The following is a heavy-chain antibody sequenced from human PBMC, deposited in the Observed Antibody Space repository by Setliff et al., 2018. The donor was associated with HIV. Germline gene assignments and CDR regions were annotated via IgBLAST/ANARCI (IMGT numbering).Heavy chain of an antibody. V-gene: IGHV1-18*01. CDR3: AKGQGPVDY. Sequence: GASVKVSCKASGYTFTKYGLSWVRQAPGQGLEWMGWINTHNGNTNSAQKFQGRVTMTTDTSTSTAYLELSRLRSDDTAVYYCAKGQGPVDYWGQGTLVTVSS. CDR1: GYTFTKYG. CDR2: INTHNGNT. J-gene: IGHJ4*02.